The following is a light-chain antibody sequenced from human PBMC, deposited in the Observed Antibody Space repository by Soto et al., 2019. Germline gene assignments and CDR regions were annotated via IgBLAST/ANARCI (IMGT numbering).Light chain of an antibody. CDR2: SAS. CDR3: QKYNSALET. J-gene: IGKJ1*01. CDR1: QGINNF. Sequence: DIQMTQSPSSLSASVGDRVTITCRASQGINNFLAWYQQKPGKVPKVLIYSASTLQSGVPSRFSGSGSGTDFTLPIRSLQPEDVATYYCQKYNSALETFGQGTKVDIK. V-gene: IGKV1-27*01.